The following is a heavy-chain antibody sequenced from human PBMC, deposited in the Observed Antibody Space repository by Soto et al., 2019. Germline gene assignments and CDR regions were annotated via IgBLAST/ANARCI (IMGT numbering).Heavy chain of an antibody. V-gene: IGHV3-30*18. CDR3: AKGGRLQWDYYFDY. D-gene: IGHD3-16*01. Sequence: QVQLVESGGGVVQPGRSLRLSCAASGFTFSTYGMHWVRQAPGKGLEWVAVISYDGNKKYYADSVKGRFTISRDNSKNTLYLQMNSLRAEDMAVYYCAKGGRLQWDYYFDYWGQGTLVTVSS. CDR1: GFTFSTYG. J-gene: IGHJ4*02. CDR2: ISYDGNKK.